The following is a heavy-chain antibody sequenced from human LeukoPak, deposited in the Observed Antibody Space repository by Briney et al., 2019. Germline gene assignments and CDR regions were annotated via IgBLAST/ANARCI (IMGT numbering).Heavy chain of an antibody. D-gene: IGHD5-24*01. V-gene: IGHV4-59*01. Sequence: SETLSLTCTVSGCSISSYYWSWIRQPPGKGLEWIGYIYYSGSTNYNPSLKSRVTISVDTSKNQFSLKLSSVTAADTAVYYCARENKVEMATIDAFDIWGQGTMVTVSS. J-gene: IGHJ3*02. CDR2: IYYSGST. CDR1: GCSISSYY. CDR3: ARENKVEMATIDAFDI.